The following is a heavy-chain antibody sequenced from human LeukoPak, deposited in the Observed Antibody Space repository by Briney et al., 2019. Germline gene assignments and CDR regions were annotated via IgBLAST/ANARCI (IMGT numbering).Heavy chain of an antibody. V-gene: IGHV3-48*01. D-gene: IGHD5-12*01. Sequence: GGSLRLSCAASGFTFSSYSMNWVRQAPGKGLEWVSYISSSSSAIYYADSVKGRFTISRDNAKNSLYLQMNSLRAEDTAVYYCARPTSWDGLRYYYYMDVWGKGTTVTVSS. CDR1: GFTFSSYS. CDR2: ISSSSSAI. J-gene: IGHJ6*03. CDR3: ARPTSWDGLRYYYYMDV.